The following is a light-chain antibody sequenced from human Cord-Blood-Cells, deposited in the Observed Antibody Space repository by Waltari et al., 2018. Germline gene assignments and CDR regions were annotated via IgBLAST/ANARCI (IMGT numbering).Light chain of an antibody. CDR3: QQYYSTSYT. CDR2: AAS. Sequence: DIQMNQSPSSPSASVEDRVTITCRASQGTSNSLAWYEQKPGKAPKLLLYAASRLESGVPSRFSGSGSGTDYTLAISSLQPEDFATYYCQQYYSTSYTFGQGTKLEVK. J-gene: IGKJ2*01. V-gene: IGKV1-NL1*01. CDR1: QGTSNS.